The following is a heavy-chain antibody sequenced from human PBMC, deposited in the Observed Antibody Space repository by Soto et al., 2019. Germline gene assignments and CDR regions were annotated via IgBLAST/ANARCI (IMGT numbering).Heavy chain of an antibody. CDR3: ARDPSTGPVKDYYYYGMDV. Sequence: ASVKVSCKASGYTFTSYAMHWVRQAPGQRLEWMGWINAGNGNTKYSQKFQGRVTITRDTSASTAYMELSSLRSEDTAVYYCARDPSTGPVKDYYYYGMDVWGQGTTVTVSS. CDR2: INAGNGNT. V-gene: IGHV1-3*01. CDR1: GYTFTSYA. J-gene: IGHJ6*02. D-gene: IGHD2-8*02.